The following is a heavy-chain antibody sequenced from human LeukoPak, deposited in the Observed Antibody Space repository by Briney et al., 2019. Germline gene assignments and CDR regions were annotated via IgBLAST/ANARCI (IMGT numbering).Heavy chain of an antibody. J-gene: IGHJ6*03. CDR1: GGSTSSYY. CDR3: ARVRYYYMDV. Sequence: PSETLSLTCTVSGGSTSSYYWSWIRQPPGKGLEWIGYIYYSGSTNYNPSLKSRVTISVDTSKNQFSLKLSSVTAADTAVYYCARVRYYYMDVWGKGTTVTVSS. CDR2: IYYSGST. V-gene: IGHV4-59*01.